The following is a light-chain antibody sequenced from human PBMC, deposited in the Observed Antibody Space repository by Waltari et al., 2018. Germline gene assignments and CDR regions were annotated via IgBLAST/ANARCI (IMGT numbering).Light chain of an antibody. V-gene: IGKV1-39*01. Sequence: DIQMTQSPSSLSASVGDRVTITCRASQTISRYLNWYQQKPGKAPNRLIYAASSLQIGVPARFSGSESGRDFTLIITSLQPEDFATYYCQQSYSFTRTFGQGTKVEIK. CDR3: QQSYSFTRT. CDR2: AAS. CDR1: QTISRY. J-gene: IGKJ1*01.